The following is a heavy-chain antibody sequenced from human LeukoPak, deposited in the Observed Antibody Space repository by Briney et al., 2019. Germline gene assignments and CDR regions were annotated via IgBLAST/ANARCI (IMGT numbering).Heavy chain of an antibody. CDR1: GFTFSSYA. J-gene: IGHJ4*02. V-gene: IGHV3-30-3*01. D-gene: IGHD2-8*01. CDR2: ISYDGSNK. CDR3: ARDTISIVLIED. Sequence: PGGSLRLSCAASGFTFSSYAMHWVRQAPGKGLEWVAVISYDGSNKYYADSVKGRFTISRDNSKNTPYLQMNSLRAEDTAVYYCARDTISIVLIEDWGQGTLVTVSS.